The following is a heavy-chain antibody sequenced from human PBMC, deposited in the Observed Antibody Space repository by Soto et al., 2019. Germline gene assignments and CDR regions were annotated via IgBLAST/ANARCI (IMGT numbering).Heavy chain of an antibody. D-gene: IGHD3-22*01. CDR1: GYTFTSSG. J-gene: IGHJ3*01. CDR2: ISAHTGSS. V-gene: IGHV1-18*01. Sequence: QVQLVQSGAEVKKPGASVKVSCKASGYTFTSSGMSWVRQAPGQGLEWMGWISAHTGSSEYAQRFQGRVTMTTARSQSTAYMELRSLRSDDTAVYYCARAFFYQGSDSRGYSFDAFDFWGPGTLVTVSS. CDR3: ARAFFYQGSDSRGYSFDAFDF.